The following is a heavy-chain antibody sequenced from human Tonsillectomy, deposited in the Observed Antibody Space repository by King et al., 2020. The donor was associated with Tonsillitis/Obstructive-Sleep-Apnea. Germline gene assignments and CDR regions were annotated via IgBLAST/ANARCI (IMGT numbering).Heavy chain of an antibody. CDR3: ARAITGLVAFEI. CDR1: GFTFSSYD. V-gene: IGHV3-13*04. D-gene: IGHD1-14*01. CDR2: IGTAGDT. J-gene: IGHJ3*02. Sequence: VQLVESGGGLVQPGGSLRLSCAASGFTFSSYDMHWVRQATGKGLEWVSAIGTAGDTYYPGSVKGRFTISRENAKNSLYLQMNSLRAGDTAVYYCARAITGLVAFEIWGQGTMVTVSS.